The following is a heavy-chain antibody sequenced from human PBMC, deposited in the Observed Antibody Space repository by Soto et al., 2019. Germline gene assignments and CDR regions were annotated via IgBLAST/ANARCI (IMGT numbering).Heavy chain of an antibody. V-gene: IGHV1-69*13. D-gene: IGHD3-10*01. J-gene: IGHJ4*02. CDR3: AAPTGGTGFAN. Sequence: ASVKVSCKASGGTFSSYAISWVRQAPGQGLEWMGGIIPIFGTANYAQKFQGRITITADESTSTAYMELSSLRSEDTAGYYCAAPTGGTGFANGGQGTLVTVSS. CDR2: IIPIFGTA. CDR1: GGTFSSYA.